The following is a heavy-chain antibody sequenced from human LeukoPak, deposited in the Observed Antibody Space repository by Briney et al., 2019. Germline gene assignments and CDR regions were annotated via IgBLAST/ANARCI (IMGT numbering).Heavy chain of an antibody. V-gene: IGHV4-38-2*02. Sequence: SETLSLTCTVSGYSISSGYYWGWIRQPPGKGLEWIGEINHSGSTNYNPSLKSRVTISVDTSKNQFSLKLSSVTAADTAVYYCARGYEGGRIDYWGQGTLVTVSS. CDR2: INHSGST. J-gene: IGHJ4*02. CDR3: ARGYEGGRIDY. D-gene: IGHD5-12*01. CDR1: GYSISSGYY.